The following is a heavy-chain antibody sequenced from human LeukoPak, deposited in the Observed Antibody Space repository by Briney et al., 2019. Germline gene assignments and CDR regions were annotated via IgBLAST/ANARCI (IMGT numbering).Heavy chain of an antibody. CDR3: ARVENYDFWSGYYPWYFDY. CDR1: GYTFTVYY. V-gene: IGHV1-2*02. CDR2: INPNSGGT. Sequence: GASVNVSFKASGYTFTVYYMHWVRQAPGQGLEWMGWINPNSGGTNYAQKFQGRVTMTRDTSISTAYMELSRLRSDDTAVYYCARVENYDFWSGYYPWYFDYWGQGTLVTVSS. J-gene: IGHJ4*02. D-gene: IGHD3-3*01.